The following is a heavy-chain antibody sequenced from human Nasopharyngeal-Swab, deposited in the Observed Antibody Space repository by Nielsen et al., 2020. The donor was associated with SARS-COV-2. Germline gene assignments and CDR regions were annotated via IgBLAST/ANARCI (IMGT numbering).Heavy chain of an antibody. V-gene: IGHV3-64D*06. J-gene: IGHJ4*02. CDR3: VKDGGYSGSYYTPDY. Sequence: GESLKISCSASGFTFSTYTMHWVRQAPGKGLEFLSAISTKGDITYYADSVMGRFTISRDNSKNTLYLQISSLRAEDTAVYYCVKDGGYSGSYYTPDYWGQGTLVTVSS. CDR1: GFTFSTYT. D-gene: IGHD1-26*01. CDR2: ISTKGDIT.